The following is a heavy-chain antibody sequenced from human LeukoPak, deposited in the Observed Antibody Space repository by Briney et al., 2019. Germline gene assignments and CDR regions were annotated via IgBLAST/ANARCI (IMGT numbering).Heavy chain of an antibody. Sequence: GGSLRLSCAASGFTFSSHWMTWVRQAPGKGLEWVANIKEDGSKKTYVDSVKGRFTISRDNAKNSLYLQMNSLRAEDTAVYYCATPLDYYDSSGYHQGGDWGQGTLVTVSS. CDR3: ATPLDYYDSSGYHQGGD. D-gene: IGHD3-22*01. J-gene: IGHJ4*02. CDR1: GFTFSSHW. CDR2: IKEDGSKK. V-gene: IGHV3-7*03.